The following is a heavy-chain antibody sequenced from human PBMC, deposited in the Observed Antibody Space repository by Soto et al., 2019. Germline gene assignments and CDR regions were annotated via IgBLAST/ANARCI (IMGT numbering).Heavy chain of an antibody. Sequence: QVQLVQSGAEVKKPGSSVKVSCKASGGTFSSYTISWVRQAPGQGLEWMGRIIPILGIANYAQKFQGRVTITADKSTSTAYMELSSLRSEDTAVYYCARDLTDIVVVPAAHIWFDPWGQGTLVTVSS. J-gene: IGHJ5*02. CDR2: IIPILGIA. CDR1: GGTFSSYT. V-gene: IGHV1-69*08. D-gene: IGHD2-2*01. CDR3: ARDLTDIVVVPAAHIWFDP.